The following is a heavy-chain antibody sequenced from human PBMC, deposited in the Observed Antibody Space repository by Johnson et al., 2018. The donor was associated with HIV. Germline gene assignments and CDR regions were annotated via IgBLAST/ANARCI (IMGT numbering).Heavy chain of an antibody. D-gene: IGHD3-22*01. Sequence: EVQLVESGGGLVQPGGSLRLSCAVSGFTLSGNDRHWVRQVTGKGLEWVSAIGTAGDTYYPGSVKGRFTISRENAKNSLYLQMNSLRAEDTAVYFCARDRRYYDSSGYYHDAFDIWGQGTMVTVSS. CDR2: IGTAGDT. CDR3: ARDRRYYDSSGYYHDAFDI. J-gene: IGHJ3*02. CDR1: GFTLSGND. V-gene: IGHV3-13*01.